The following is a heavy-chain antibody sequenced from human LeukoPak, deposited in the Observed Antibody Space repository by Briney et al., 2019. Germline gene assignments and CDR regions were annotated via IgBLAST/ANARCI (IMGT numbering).Heavy chain of an antibody. CDR3: ARGVRYAYD. D-gene: IGHD5-18*01. V-gene: IGHV3-21*01. Sequence: GGSLRLSCAASGFTFSDYAMDWVRRAPGKGLEWVSSISSTGGYIYYAGSVKGRSTISRDNAKNSLSLQMNSLRVEDTAVYYCARGVRYAYDWGQGTLVTVSS. J-gene: IGHJ4*02. CDR1: GFTFSDYA. CDR2: ISSTGGYI.